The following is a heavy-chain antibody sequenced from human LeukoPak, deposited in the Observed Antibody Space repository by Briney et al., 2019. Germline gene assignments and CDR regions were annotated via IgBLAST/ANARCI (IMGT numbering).Heavy chain of an antibody. J-gene: IGHJ4*02. CDR3: AKQGATAVAAGGDFDY. CDR2: ISGSGGST. CDR1: GFTFSSYA. D-gene: IGHD6-19*01. Sequence: GGSLRLSCAASGFTFSSYAMNWVRQAPRKGLEWVSGISGSGGSTYYADSVKGRFTISRDNSKNTLYLQMNSLRAEDTAVYYCAKQGATAVAAGGDFDYWGQGTLVTVSS. V-gene: IGHV3-23*01.